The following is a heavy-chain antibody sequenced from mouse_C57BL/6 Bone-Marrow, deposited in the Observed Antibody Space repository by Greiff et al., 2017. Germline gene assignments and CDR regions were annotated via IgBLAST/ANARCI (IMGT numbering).Heavy chain of an antibody. Sequence: EVKLQESGAELVRPGASVKLSCTASGFNIKDDYMHWVKQRPEQGLEWIGWIDPENGDTEYASKFQGKATITADTSSNTAYLQLSSLTSEDTAVYYWTTIYYYGSSPRDYRGQGPTLTGSS. CDR3: TTIYYYGSSPRDY. J-gene: IGHJ2*01. V-gene: IGHV14-4*01. D-gene: IGHD1-1*01. CDR1: GFNIKDDY. CDR2: IDPENGDT.